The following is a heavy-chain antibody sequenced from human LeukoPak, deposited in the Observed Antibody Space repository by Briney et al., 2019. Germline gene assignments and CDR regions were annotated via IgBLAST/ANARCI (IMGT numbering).Heavy chain of an antibody. CDR3: VKDGADSSGWYYGFDT. J-gene: IGHJ3*02. CDR2: INWNGGST. V-gene: IGHV3-20*01. D-gene: IGHD6-19*01. Sequence: GGSLRLSCAASGFTFDDYGMSWVRQAPGKGLEWVSGINWNGGSTDYADSVKGRFTISRDNSKNMVYLQINSLRPEDTAVYHCVKDGADSSGWYYGFDTWGQGTMVIVSS. CDR1: GFTFDDYG.